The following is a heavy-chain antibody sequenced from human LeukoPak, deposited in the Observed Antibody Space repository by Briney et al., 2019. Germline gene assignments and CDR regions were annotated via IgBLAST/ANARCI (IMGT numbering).Heavy chain of an antibody. Sequence: PGGSLRLSCAASGFTSSSYSMNWVRQAPGKGLEWVPSISSSSSYIYYADSVKGQFTISRDNAKNSLYLQMNSLRAEDTAVYYCAKGARRAWELLDYFQHWGQGTLVTVSS. CDR3: AKGARRAWELLDYFQH. CDR1: GFTSSSYS. J-gene: IGHJ1*01. D-gene: IGHD1-26*01. CDR2: ISSSSSYI. V-gene: IGHV3-21*01.